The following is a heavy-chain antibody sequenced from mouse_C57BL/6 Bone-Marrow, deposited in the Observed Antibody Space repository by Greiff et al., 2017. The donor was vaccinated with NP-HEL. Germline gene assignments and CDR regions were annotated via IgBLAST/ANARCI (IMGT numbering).Heavy chain of an antibody. CDR2: IHPNSGST. J-gene: IGHJ4*01. D-gene: IGHD1-1*01. CDR3: AREKIYYYGSRMVDY. CDR1: GYTFTSYW. Sequence: VQLQQPGAELVKPGASVKLSCKASGYTFTSYWMHWVKQRPGQGLEWIGMIHPNSGSTNYNEKFKSKATLTVDKSSSTAYMQLSSLTSEDSAVYYCAREKIYYYGSRMVDYWGQGTSVTVSS. V-gene: IGHV1-64*01.